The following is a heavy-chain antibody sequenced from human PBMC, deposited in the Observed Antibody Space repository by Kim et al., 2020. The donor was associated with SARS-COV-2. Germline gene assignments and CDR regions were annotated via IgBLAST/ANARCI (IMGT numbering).Heavy chain of an antibody. V-gene: IGHV1-2*04. CDR1: GYTFTGYY. D-gene: IGHD7-27*01. J-gene: IGHJ6*03. CDR2: INPNSGGT. CDR3: ARDAGDPYYYYYMDV. Sequence: ASVKVSCKASGYTFTGYYMHWVRQAPGQGLEWTGWINPNSGGTNYAQKFQGWVTMTRDTSISTAYMELSRLRSDDTAVYYCARDAGDPYYYYYMDVWGKGTTVTVSS.